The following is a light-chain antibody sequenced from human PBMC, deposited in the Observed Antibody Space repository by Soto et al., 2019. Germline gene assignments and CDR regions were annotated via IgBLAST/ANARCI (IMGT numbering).Light chain of an antibody. V-gene: IGLV2-14*01. Sequence: QSALTQPASVSGSPGQLITISCTGTSSDVGGYNFVSWYQQHPGKAPKLMIYDVTNRPSGVSNRFSGSKSGNTASLTISGLQAEDEADYYCLSYSSSTSPYVLGTATKLTVL. CDR3: LSYSSSTSPYV. CDR1: SSDVGGYNF. J-gene: IGLJ1*01. CDR2: DVT.